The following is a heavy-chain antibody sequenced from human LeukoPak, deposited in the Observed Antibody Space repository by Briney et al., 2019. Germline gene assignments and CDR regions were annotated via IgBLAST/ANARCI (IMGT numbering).Heavy chain of an antibody. V-gene: IGHV4-59*01. CDR3: ARGPLVAAVVGTRLDYYYYYMDV. Sequence: SETLSLTCTVSGGSICSYYWSWIRQPPGKGLEWIGHISYGGSTNYNPSLKSRVTISVDTSKNQFSLKLSSVTAADTAVYYSARGPLVAAVVGTRLDYYYYYMDVWGKGTTVTVSS. CDR2: ISYGGST. D-gene: IGHD6-19*01. CDR1: GGSICSYY. J-gene: IGHJ6*03.